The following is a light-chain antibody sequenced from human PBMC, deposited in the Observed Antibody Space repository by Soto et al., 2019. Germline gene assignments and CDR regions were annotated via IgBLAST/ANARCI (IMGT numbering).Light chain of an antibody. CDR2: AAS. CDR1: QNIITY. Sequence: IKMTESQSYLATSLGDRVTITCRASQNIITYLNWYQQKPGQAPKFLIYAASSLQSGVPSRCSGRGYGTDFTLTITSLQPEDFATYYCQQGYNTPITFGQGTRLEI. J-gene: IGKJ5*01. CDR3: QQGYNTPIT. V-gene: IGKV1-39*01.